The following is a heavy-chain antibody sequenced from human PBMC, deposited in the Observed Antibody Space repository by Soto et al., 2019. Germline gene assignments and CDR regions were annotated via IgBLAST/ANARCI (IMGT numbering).Heavy chain of an antibody. CDR1: GGSISSYY. Sequence: PSETLSLTCTVSGGSISSYYWSLIRQPPGKGLEWIGYIYYSGSTNYNPSLKSRVTISVDTSKNQFSLKLSSVTAADTAVYYCARARLDTPALDYWGQGTLVTVSS. V-gene: IGHV4-59*08. J-gene: IGHJ4*02. CDR3: ARARLDTPALDY. CDR2: IYYSGST. D-gene: IGHD2-2*01.